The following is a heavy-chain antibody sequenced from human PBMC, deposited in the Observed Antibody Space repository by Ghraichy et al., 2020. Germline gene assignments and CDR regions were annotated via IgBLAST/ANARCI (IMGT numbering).Heavy chain of an antibody. CDR2: IFGGGST. CDR1: GFTVSSNY. V-gene: IGHV3-53*01. Sequence: GGSLRLSCAAYGFTVSSNYMGWVRQAPGKGMEWLSVIFGGGSTYYAAAVKGRFTISRDDSKNTVYLEMNSLRAEDTAVYYCARDTDSAERFDHWGQGTLVTVSS. CDR3: ARDTDSAERFDH. J-gene: IGHJ4*02. D-gene: IGHD4-11*01.